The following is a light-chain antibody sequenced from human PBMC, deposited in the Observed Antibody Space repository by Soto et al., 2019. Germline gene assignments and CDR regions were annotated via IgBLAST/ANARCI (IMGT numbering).Light chain of an antibody. Sequence: EIVMTQSPATLSVSPGERATLSCRASQSVSSKLAWYQQKPGQPPRLLIHSASARAPGIPDRFSASGAGTDFTLTISRLEPEDSAVYYCQQYSASPRTFGPGTQVDI. CDR3: QQYSASPRT. J-gene: IGKJ3*01. V-gene: IGKV3D-15*01. CDR2: SAS. CDR1: QSVSSK.